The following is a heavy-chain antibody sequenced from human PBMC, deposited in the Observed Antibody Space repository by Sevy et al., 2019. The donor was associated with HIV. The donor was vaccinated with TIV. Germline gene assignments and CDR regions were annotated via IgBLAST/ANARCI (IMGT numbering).Heavy chain of an antibody. CDR3: ARGDYYGSLYYFDY. J-gene: IGHJ4*02. CDR1: GFTFNNNF. Sequence: GGSLRPSCQASGFTFNNNFMNWVRQVRGRGREWVSYISSASSYINYSDSVKGRFTISRDNAKNLVFLEMNNLRPEDTAVYFCARGDYYGSLYYFDYWGQGTLVTVSS. V-gene: IGHV3-21*06. D-gene: IGHD3-10*01. CDR2: ISSASSYI.